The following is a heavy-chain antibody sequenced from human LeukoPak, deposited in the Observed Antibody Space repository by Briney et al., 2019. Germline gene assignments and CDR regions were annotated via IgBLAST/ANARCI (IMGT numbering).Heavy chain of an antibody. Sequence: LSLTCAVYGGSFSGYYWSWIRQAPGKGLEWVSYISSSGSTIYYADSVKGRFTISRDNAKNSLYLQMNSLRAEDTAVYYCARSTYYYDSSGYLLDYWGQGTLVTVSS. D-gene: IGHD3-22*01. CDR2: ISSSGSTI. CDR1: GGSFSGYY. V-gene: IGHV3-11*01. J-gene: IGHJ4*02. CDR3: ARSTYYYDSSGYLLDY.